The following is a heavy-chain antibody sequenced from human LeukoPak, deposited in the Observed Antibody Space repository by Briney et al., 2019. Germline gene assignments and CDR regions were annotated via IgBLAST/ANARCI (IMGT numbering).Heavy chain of an antibody. D-gene: IGHD3-16*01. CDR3: ASDDYVKWFDP. Sequence: SETLSLTCTVSGGSISSYYWSWIRQPAGKGLEWIGRIYPSGSTNCNPSLKSRVTISVDKSKNQFSLNLRSVTAADTAVYYCASDDYVKWFDPWGQGTLVTVSS. J-gene: IGHJ5*02. CDR2: IYPSGST. CDR1: GGSISSYY. V-gene: IGHV4-4*07.